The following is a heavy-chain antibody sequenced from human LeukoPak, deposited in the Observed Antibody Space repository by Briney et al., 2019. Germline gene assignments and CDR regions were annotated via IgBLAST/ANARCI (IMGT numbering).Heavy chain of an antibody. J-gene: IGHJ4*02. D-gene: IGHD6-6*01. V-gene: IGHV1-18*01. CDR3: ARAETEQLGLYYFDY. Sequence: ASVKVSCKASGYTFTSYGISWVRQAPGQGLEWMGWISAYNGNTNYAQKLQGRVTMTTGTSTSTAYMELRSLRSDDTAVYYCARAETEQLGLYYFDYWGQGTLVTVSS. CDR2: ISAYNGNT. CDR1: GYTFTSYG.